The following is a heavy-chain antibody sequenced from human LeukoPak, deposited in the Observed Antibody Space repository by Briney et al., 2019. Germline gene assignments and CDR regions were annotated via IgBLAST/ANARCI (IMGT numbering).Heavy chain of an antibody. D-gene: IGHD6-19*01. CDR2: IYHSGTT. Sequence: SETLSLTCTVSGYSISTGYYWGWIRQPPGKGLEWIGSIYHSGTTYYNPSLKSRVTISVDTSKNQFSLKLSSVTAADTAVYYCAGQPDLAGIAVALLNYWGQGTLVTVSS. J-gene: IGHJ4*02. V-gene: IGHV4-38-2*02. CDR3: AGQPDLAGIAVALLNY. CDR1: GYSISTGYY.